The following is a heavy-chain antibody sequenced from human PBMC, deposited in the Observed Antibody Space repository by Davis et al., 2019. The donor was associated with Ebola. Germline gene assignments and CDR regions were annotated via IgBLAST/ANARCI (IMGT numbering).Heavy chain of an antibody. D-gene: IGHD4-11*01. V-gene: IGHV1-2*06. CDR3: ARGHNYAHEY. CDR1: GYTFTDYN. Sequence: ASVKVSCKASGYTFTDYNIHWMRQAPGQGLEWLGRVILKSGATNYAQKFQGRVTMTRDTSISTVYMELSSLRYDDTADYYCARGHNYAHEYWGRGTLVTVSS. CDR2: VILKSGAT. J-gene: IGHJ4*02.